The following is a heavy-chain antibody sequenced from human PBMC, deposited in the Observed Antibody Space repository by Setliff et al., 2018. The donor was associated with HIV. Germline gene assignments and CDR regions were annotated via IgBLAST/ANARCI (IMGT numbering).Heavy chain of an antibody. CDR1: GGTFSSYA. J-gene: IGHJ5*01. CDR2: IIPIRGLA. Sequence: SVKVCCKASGGTFSSYAISWVRQAPGQGLEWMGGIIPIRGLANYAQSFQGRITITADTSTSTAYMELSSLRSEDTAVYYCARHYHDSTGYYRPPFDFWGQGTLVTVSS. D-gene: IGHD3-22*01. CDR3: ARHYHDSTGYYRPPFDF. V-gene: IGHV1-69*10.